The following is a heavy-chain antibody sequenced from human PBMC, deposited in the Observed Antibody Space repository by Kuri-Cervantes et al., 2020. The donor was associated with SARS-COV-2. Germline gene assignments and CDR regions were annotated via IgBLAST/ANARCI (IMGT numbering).Heavy chain of an antibody. CDR3: ARVPFFSASRWYFDL. CDR2: IWYDGSNK. CDR1: GFTFSSYG. V-gene: IGHV3-33*01. J-gene: IGHJ2*01. D-gene: IGHD2/OR15-2a*01. Sequence: SCKASGFTFSSYGMHWVRQAPGKGLEWVAVIWYDGSNKYYADSVKGRFTISRDNSKNTLYLQMSSLRAEDTAVYYCARVPFFSASRWYFDLWGRGTLVTVSS.